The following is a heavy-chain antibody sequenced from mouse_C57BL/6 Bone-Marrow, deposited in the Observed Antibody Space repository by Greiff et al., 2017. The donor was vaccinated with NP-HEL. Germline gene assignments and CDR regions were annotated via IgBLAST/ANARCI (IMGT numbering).Heavy chain of an antibody. CDR3: ARSESYYPLFAY. CDR2: IYPGGGYT. CDR1: GYTFTNYW. V-gene: IGHV1-63*01. Sequence: QVQLKESGAELVRPGTSVKMSCKASGYTFTNYWIGWAKQRPGHGLEWIGDIYPGGGYTNYNEKFKGKATLTADKSSSTAYMQFSSLTSEDSAIYYCARSESYYPLFAYWGQGTLVTVSA. J-gene: IGHJ3*01. D-gene: IGHD2-1*01.